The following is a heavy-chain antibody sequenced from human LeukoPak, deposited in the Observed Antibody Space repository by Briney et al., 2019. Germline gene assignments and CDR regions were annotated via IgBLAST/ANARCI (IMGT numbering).Heavy chain of an antibody. CDR1: GFTFSSYW. CDR3: ARGVSWTFDN. CDR2: IKQDGSEK. J-gene: IGHJ4*02. D-gene: IGHD6-13*01. V-gene: IGHV3-7*04. Sequence: GGSLRLSCAASGFTFSSYWMSWVRQAPGKGMEWVANIKQDGSEKYYVDSVKGRFAVSRDNAKNSLSLQMNILRLEDTAVYYCARGVSWTFDNWGRGALVIVSS.